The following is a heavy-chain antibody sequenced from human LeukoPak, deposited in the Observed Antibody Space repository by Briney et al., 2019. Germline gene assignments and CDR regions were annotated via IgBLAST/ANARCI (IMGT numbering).Heavy chain of an antibody. J-gene: IGHJ6*02. CDR2: INHSGST. V-gene: IGHV4-34*01. CDR1: GGSFSGYY. Sequence: SETLSLTCAVYGGSFSGYYWSWIRQPPGKGLEWIGEINHSGSTNYNPSLKSRVTISVDTSKNQFSLKLSSVTAADTAVYYCASDRWDTVIRFSYYGMDVWGQGTTVTVSS. CDR3: ASDRWDTVIRFSYYGMDV. D-gene: IGHD4-17*01.